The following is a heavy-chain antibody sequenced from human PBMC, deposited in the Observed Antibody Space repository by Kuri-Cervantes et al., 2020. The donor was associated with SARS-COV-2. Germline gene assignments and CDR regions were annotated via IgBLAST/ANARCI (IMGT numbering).Heavy chain of an antibody. Sequence: GESLKISCAACGFTFSSYDMHWVRQATGKGLEWVSAIGTAGDTYYPGSVKGQFTISRENAKNSLYLQMNSLRAEDTAVYYCARDRGGFGELSYYMDVWAKGPRSPSP. D-gene: IGHD3-10*01. CDR2: IGTAGDT. CDR1: GFTFSSYD. CDR3: ARDRGGFGELSYYMDV. V-gene: IGHV3-13*03. J-gene: IGHJ6*03.